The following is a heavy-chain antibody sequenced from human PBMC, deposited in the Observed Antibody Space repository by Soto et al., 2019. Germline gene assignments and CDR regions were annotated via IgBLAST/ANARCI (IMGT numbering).Heavy chain of an antibody. Sequence: ASVKVSYKTSGYPFTSNLLSWVRRAPGQGLEWMGWISPHNGSAKYAQKFQDRVTMTADTAASTVYMELRSLRSDDSAVFYCARDRSGWYDYWGQGTLVTVSS. J-gene: IGHJ4*02. CDR2: ISPHNGSA. D-gene: IGHD6-19*01. V-gene: IGHV1-18*01. CDR1: GYPFTSNL. CDR3: ARDRSGWYDY.